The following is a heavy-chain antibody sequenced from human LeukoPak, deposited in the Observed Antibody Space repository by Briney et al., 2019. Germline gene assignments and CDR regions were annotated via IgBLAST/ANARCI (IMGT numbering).Heavy chain of an antibody. CDR3: ARDWYYYYDSSGLDY. CDR1: GYTFTSYG. Sequence: ASVKVSCKASGYTFTSYGISWVRQAPGQGLEWMGWISAYNGNTNYAQKLQGRVTMTTDTSTSTAYMELRSLRSDDTAVYYCARDWYYYYDSSGLDYWGQGTLFTVSS. D-gene: IGHD3-22*01. CDR2: ISAYNGNT. V-gene: IGHV1-18*01. J-gene: IGHJ4*02.